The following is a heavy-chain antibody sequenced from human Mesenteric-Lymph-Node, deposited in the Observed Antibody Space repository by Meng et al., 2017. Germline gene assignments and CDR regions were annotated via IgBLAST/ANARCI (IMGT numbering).Heavy chain of an antibody. CDR3: ARDSVRNGLAAAGERIT. CDR2: ISGSGGST. CDR1: GFTFSSYA. V-gene: IGHV3-23*01. J-gene: IGHJ5*02. D-gene: IGHD6-13*01. Sequence: GGSLRLSCAASGFTFSSYAMSWVRQAPGKGLEWVSAISGSGGSTYYADSVKGRFTISRDNSKNTLYLQMNSLRAEDTAVYYCARDSVRNGLAAAGERITWGQGTLVTVSS.